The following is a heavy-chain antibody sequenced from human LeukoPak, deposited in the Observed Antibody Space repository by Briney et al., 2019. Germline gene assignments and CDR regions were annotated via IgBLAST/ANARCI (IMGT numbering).Heavy chain of an antibody. Sequence: GGSLRLSCATSGFTFSNYEMNWVRQAPGKGVEWLSYISGGGNNIYYADCVKGRFTISRDRAKNSVYLQMNSLRAEDTAVYYCARGVVRGVIIPAFDYSGQGTLVTVSS. CDR1: GFTFSNYE. D-gene: IGHD3-10*01. CDR2: ISGGGNNI. CDR3: ARGVVRGVIIPAFDY. J-gene: IGHJ4*02. V-gene: IGHV3-48*03.